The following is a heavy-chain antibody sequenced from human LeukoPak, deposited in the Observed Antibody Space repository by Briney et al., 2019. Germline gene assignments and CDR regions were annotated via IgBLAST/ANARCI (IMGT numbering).Heavy chain of an antibody. J-gene: IGHJ3*02. D-gene: IGHD3-16*02. CDR2: IYYSGST. V-gene: IGHV4-59*01. CDR3: ARYRNEALFAFDI. CDR1: GGSFSGYY. Sequence: SETLSLTCAVYGGSFSGYYWSWIRQPPGKGLEWIGYIYYSGSTNYNPSLKSRVTISVDTSKNQFSLKLSSVTAADTAVYYCARYRNEALFAFDIWGQGTMVTVSS.